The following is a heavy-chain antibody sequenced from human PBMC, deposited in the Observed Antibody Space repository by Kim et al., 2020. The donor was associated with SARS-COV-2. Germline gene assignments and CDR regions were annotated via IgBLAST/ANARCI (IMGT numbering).Heavy chain of an antibody. Sequence: INQDGRGQNHVDSGNGRFTISRDNAKNSLYLQMNSLRAEDTAVYYCAVDGVWGQGTLVTVSS. CDR3: AVDGV. CDR2: INQDGRGQ. V-gene: IGHV3-7*01. J-gene: IGHJ4*02. D-gene: IGHD3-10*01.